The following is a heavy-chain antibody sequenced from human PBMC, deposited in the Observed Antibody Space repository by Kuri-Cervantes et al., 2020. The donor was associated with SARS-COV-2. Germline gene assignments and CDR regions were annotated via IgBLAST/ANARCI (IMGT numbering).Heavy chain of an antibody. CDR1: GGSVSSGSYY. D-gene: IGHD3-16*02. CDR3: AKVLGGSTSLRFDD. CDR2: IFHSGTT. J-gene: IGHJ4*02. V-gene: IGHV4-39*07. Sequence: GSLRLSCTVSGGSVSSGSYYWSWIRQPPGKGLEWIGSIFHSGTTYHNPSLKSRVTMSIDTSKNQFSLRLTSVTAADTAVYYCAKVLGGSTSLRFDDWGQGTLVTVSS.